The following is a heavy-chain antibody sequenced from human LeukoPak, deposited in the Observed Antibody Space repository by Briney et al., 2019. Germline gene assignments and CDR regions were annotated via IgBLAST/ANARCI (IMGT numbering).Heavy chain of an antibody. CDR2: IYYGGST. J-gene: IGHJ4*02. CDR3: ARAGYGSGGSDY. Sequence: SETLSLTCTVSGGSISSYYWSWFRQPPGKGLEWIGYIYYGGSTNYNPSLKSRVTISVDTSKIQFSLRLSSVTAADTAVYYCARAGYGSGGSDYWGQGTLVTVSS. V-gene: IGHV4-59*01. D-gene: IGHD4-23*01. CDR1: GGSISSYY.